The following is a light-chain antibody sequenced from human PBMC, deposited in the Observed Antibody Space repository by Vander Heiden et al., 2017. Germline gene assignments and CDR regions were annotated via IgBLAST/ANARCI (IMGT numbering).Light chain of an antibody. Sequence: SYVLTQPPSVSLAPSQPATPLRGGYNLARKRVHWYQQNPGQAPVLVVHADRVRPPPIPPRFPCSNSGNTATLTISRVEAGDEADYFCQVWDNSSEHSVFGGGTKLTVL. CDR2: ADR. CDR1: NLARKR. CDR3: QVWDNSSEHSV. J-gene: IGLJ3*02. V-gene: IGLV3-21*02.